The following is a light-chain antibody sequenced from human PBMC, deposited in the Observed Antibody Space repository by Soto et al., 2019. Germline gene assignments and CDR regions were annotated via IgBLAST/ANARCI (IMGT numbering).Light chain of an antibody. CDR3: QQYSSWPRT. CDR1: QDVMYD. CDR2: GAS. V-gene: IGKV3-15*01. Sequence: EIVLTQSPSTLSVSPGGRATLSCRASQDVMYDLAWYQQKPGQAPRLLVYGASTRATDAPPRFSGSGSGTEYSITISSLQSEDFATYYCQQYSSWPRTFGQGSRVEIK. J-gene: IGKJ1*01.